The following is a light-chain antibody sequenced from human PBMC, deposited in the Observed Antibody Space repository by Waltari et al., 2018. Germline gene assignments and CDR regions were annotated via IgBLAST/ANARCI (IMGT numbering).Light chain of an antibody. CDR3: QQYGSSPLMYT. CDR2: GAS. J-gene: IGKJ2*01. V-gene: IGKV3-20*01. CDR1: QSVSSSY. Sequence: EIVLTPSPGTLSLSPGERATLSCRASQSVSSSYLAWYQQKPGQAPRLLIYGASSRATGIPDRFNGSGSGTDFTLTISRLEPEDFAVYYCQQYGSSPLMYTFGQGTKLEIK.